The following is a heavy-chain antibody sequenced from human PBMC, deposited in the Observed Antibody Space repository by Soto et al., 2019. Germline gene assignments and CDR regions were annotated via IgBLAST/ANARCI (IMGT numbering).Heavy chain of an antibody. CDR3: ARHRIAALYSWFDP. CDR1: GGSISSSSYY. D-gene: IGHD6-13*01. CDR2: IYYSGST. J-gene: IGHJ5*02. V-gene: IGHV4-39*01. Sequence: QLQLQESGPGLVKPSETLSLTCTVSGGSISSSSYYWGWIRQPPGKGLEWIGSIYYSGSTYYNPSLKSRVTISVDTSKNQVSLKLSSVTAADTAVYYCARHRIAALYSWFDPWGQGTLVTVSS.